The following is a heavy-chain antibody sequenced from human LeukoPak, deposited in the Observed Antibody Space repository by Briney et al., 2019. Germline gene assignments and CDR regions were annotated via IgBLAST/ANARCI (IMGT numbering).Heavy chain of an antibody. D-gene: IGHD3-10*01. Sequence: GGSLRLSCAASGFTFSSYWMSWVRQAPGKGLEWVANIKQDRSEIYYVDSVKGRFTISRDNAKNSLFLQMNSLRAEDTAVYYCAKGKTYYYGSGTTPPIDYWGQGTLVTVSS. CDR1: GFTFSSYW. J-gene: IGHJ4*02. CDR2: IKQDRSEI. V-gene: IGHV3-7*01. CDR3: AKGKTYYYGSGTTPPIDY.